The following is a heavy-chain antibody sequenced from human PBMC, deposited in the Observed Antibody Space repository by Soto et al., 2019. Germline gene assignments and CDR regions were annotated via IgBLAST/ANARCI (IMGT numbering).Heavy chain of an antibody. CDR3: ARDLHGDPYY. Sequence: GASVKVSCKASGYTFTAYGMHWVRQAPGQRLEWMGWINAYNGNTNYAQKLQGRVTITRDTSTSTAYMELRSLRSDDTAVYYCARDLHGDPYYWGQGTLVTVSS. CDR1: GYTFTAYG. CDR2: INAYNGNT. D-gene: IGHD4-17*01. V-gene: IGHV1-18*01. J-gene: IGHJ4*02.